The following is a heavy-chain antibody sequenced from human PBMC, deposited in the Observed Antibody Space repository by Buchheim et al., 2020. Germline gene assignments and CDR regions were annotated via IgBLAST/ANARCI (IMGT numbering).Heavy chain of an antibody. CDR3: AKDEYSYGYYYYYGMDV. CDR2: ISCSGGST. D-gene: IGHD5-18*01. Sequence: EVQLLESGGGLVQPGGSLRLSCAASGFTFSSYAMSWVRQAPGKGLEWVSAISCSGGSTYYADSVKGRFTISRDNSKKTLYLQMNSLRAEDTAVYYCAKDEYSYGYYYYYGMDVWGQGTT. CDR1: GFTFSSYA. J-gene: IGHJ6*02. V-gene: IGHV3-23*01.